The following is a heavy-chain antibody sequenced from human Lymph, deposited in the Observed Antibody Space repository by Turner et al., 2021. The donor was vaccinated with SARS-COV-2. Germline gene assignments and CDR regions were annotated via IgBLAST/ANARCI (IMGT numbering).Heavy chain of an antibody. CDR2: ISGSGGST. J-gene: IGHJ4*02. D-gene: IGHD3-22*01. V-gene: IGHV3-23*01. CDR3: AKNEMAMIVVVITLFDY. Sequence: EVQLLESGGGLVQPGGSLRLSCAASGFTFSSYAMSWVRQAPGKGVEWVSTISGSGGSTYYTDSVKGRFTISRDNSKNTLYLQMNSLRAEDTAVYYCAKNEMAMIVVVITLFDYWGQGTLVTVSS. CDR1: GFTFSSYA.